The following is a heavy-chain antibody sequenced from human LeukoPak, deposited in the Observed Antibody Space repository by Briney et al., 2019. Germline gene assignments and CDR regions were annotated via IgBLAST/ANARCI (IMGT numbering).Heavy chain of an antibody. CDR3: ARSSGWYDAFDI. D-gene: IGHD6-19*01. V-gene: IGHV3-23*01. CDR1: GFTFSSYA. CDR2: ISGSGGST. J-gene: IGHJ3*02. Sequence: GGSLRLSCAASGFTFSSYAMSWVRQAPGKGLEWVSAISGSGGSTYYADSVKGRFTISRDNSKNTLYLQMNSLRAEDTAVYYCARSSGWYDAFDIWGQGTMVTVSS.